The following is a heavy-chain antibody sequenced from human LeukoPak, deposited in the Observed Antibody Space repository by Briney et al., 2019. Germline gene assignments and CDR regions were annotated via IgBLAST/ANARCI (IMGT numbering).Heavy chain of an antibody. Sequence: SETLSLTCTVYGGSISSSSYYWGWIPQPPGQGLEWIVNIYYSGSTYYNTSLNSRVTISVDTSKNQFSLKLSSVTAADTAVYYCARHYYDSSGYYSILPALDIWGQETMVTVSS. CDR3: ARHYYDSSGYYSILPALDI. D-gene: IGHD3-22*01. CDR1: GGSISSSSYY. J-gene: IGHJ3*02. CDR2: IYYSGST. V-gene: IGHV4-39*07.